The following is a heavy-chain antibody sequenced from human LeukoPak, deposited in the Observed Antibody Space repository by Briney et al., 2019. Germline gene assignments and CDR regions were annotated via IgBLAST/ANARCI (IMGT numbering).Heavy chain of an antibody. D-gene: IGHD3-3*01. CDR2: INPNSGGT. CDR1: GYTFTGHY. Sequence: ASVKVSCKASGYTFTGHYMHWVRQAPGQGLEWMGWINPNSGGTNHAQKFQGRVTMTRDTSISTAYMELSRLRSDDTAVYYCARDRGYDFWSGYYGFYFDYWGQGTLVTVSS. J-gene: IGHJ4*02. V-gene: IGHV1-2*02. CDR3: ARDRGYDFWSGYYGFYFDY.